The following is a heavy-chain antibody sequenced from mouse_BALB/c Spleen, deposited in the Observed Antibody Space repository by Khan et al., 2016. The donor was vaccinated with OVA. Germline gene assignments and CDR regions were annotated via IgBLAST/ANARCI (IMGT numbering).Heavy chain of an antibody. D-gene: IGHD1-2*01. CDR2: ISYSGST. CDR1: GYSITSGYG. Sequence: VQLKQSGPSLVKPSQSLSLTCTVTGYSITSGYGWNWIRQFPGNKLEWMGYISYSGSTNYNPSLKSRISITRDTSKNQFFLQLYSVTTEDTATYYCARTARIKYWGQGTTLTVSS. CDR3: ARTARIKY. V-gene: IGHV3-2*02. J-gene: IGHJ2*01.